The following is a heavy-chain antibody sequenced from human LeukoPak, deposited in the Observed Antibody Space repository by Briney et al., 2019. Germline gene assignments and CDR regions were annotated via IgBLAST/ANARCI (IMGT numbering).Heavy chain of an antibody. J-gene: IGHJ4*02. CDR3: AREGYYDSSGYYLPPGTWFDY. CDR2: IIPIFGTA. Sequence: SVKVSCKASGGTFSSYAISWVRQAPGQGLEWMGGIIPIFGTANYAQKFQGRVTITADESTSTAYMELSSLRSEDTAVYYCAREGYYDSSGYYLPPGTWFDYWGQGTLVTVSS. D-gene: IGHD3-22*01. V-gene: IGHV1-69*13. CDR1: GGTFSSYA.